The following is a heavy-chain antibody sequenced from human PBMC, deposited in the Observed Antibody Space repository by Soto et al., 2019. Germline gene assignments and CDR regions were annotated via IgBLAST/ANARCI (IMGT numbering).Heavy chain of an antibody. CDR2: ISGSDGDT. V-gene: IGHV3-23*01. CDR1: GFTFSTYA. CDR3: ARHLHYFDY. J-gene: IGHJ4*02. Sequence: PGGSLRLSCAASGFTFSTYAMTWVRQAPGKGLEWVSGISGSDGDTYYADSVKGRYTFSRDNSKNTLYLQMNSRRAEDTAGYYCARHLHYFDYWGQGTLVTVSS.